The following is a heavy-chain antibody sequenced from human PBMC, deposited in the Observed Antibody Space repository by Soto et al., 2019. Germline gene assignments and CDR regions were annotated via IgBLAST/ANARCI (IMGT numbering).Heavy chain of an antibody. J-gene: IGHJ4*02. V-gene: IGHV1-3*01. Sequence: QVQLVQSGAEVKKPGASVKVSCKASGYTFNKYAMQWVRQAPGQRLEWMGWINAGNGNTKYPQKFQGRVTITRYTSASTAYMELSSLRSEDTAVYYCARDHAYGIPDYGGQGTLVTVSS. D-gene: IGHD4-17*01. CDR2: INAGNGNT. CDR1: GYTFNKYA. CDR3: ARDHAYGIPDY.